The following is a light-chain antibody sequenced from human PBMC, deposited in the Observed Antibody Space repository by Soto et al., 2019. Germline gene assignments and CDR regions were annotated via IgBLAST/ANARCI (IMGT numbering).Light chain of an antibody. CDR1: ENINSR. V-gene: IGKV1-5*03. Sequence: DIQMTQSPSTLSASVGDRVTITCRASENINSRLAWYQQKPGKAPKLLIYKASTLQGGVPSRFSGSGSGTEFTLTISSLQPDDFATYYCQQYNRYWTFGQGTKWIS. CDR2: KAS. J-gene: IGKJ1*01. CDR3: QQYNRYWT.